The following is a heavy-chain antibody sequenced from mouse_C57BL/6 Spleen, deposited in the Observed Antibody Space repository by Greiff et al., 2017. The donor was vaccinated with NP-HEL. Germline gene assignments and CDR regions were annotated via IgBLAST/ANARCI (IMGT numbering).Heavy chain of an antibody. J-gene: IGHJ2*01. CDR3: TTSVVATPDY. CDR1: GFNIKDDY. Sequence: EVQLQQSGAELVRPGASVKLSCTASGFNIKDDYMHWVKQRPEQGLEWIGWIDPENGDTEYASKFQGKATITADTSSNTAYLQLSSLTSEDTAVYYCTTSVVATPDYWGQGTTLTVSS. CDR2: IDPENGDT. V-gene: IGHV14-4*01. D-gene: IGHD1-1*01.